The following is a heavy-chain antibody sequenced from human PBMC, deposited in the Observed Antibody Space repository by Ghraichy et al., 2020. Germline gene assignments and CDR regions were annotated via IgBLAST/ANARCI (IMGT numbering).Heavy chain of an antibody. V-gene: IGHV3-23*01. Sequence: GESLNISCAASGFTFSSYAMSWVRQAPGKGLEWVSAISGSGGSTYYADSVKGRFTISRDNSKNTLYLQMNSLRAEDTAVYYCAKGAPTVVVPAATTWGQGTLVTVSS. CDR3: AKGAPTVVVPAATT. D-gene: IGHD2-2*01. CDR1: GFTFSSYA. CDR2: ISGSGGST. J-gene: IGHJ5*02.